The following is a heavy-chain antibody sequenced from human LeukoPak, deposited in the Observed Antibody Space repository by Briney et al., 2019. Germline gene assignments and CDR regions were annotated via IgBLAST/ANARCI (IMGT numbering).Heavy chain of an antibody. CDR1: GFTFSSYS. V-gene: IGHV3-21*01. CDR3: ARAPSYYYDSSGYYYN. CDR2: ISSSSSYI. D-gene: IGHD3-22*01. J-gene: IGHJ4*02. Sequence: GGSLRLSCAASGFTFSSYSMNWVRQAPGKGLEWVSSISSSSSYIYYADSVKGRFTISRDNAKNSLYLQMNSLRAEDTAVYYCARAPSYYYDSSGYYYNWGQGILVTVSS.